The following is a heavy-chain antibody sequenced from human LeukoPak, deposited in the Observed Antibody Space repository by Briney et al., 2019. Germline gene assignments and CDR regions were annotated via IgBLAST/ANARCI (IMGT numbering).Heavy chain of an antibody. D-gene: IGHD4-17*01. Sequence: GGSLRLSCAASGFTFSSYWMSWVRQAPGKGLEWVANIKQDGSEKYYVDSVKGRFTISRDNAKNSLYLRMNSLRAEDTAVYYCARETIPYGDYPDYWGQGTLVTVSS. CDR2: IKQDGSEK. J-gene: IGHJ4*02. V-gene: IGHV3-7*01. CDR1: GFTFSSYW. CDR3: ARETIPYGDYPDY.